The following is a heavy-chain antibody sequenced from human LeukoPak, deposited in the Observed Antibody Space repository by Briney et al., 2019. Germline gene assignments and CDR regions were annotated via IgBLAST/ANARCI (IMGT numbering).Heavy chain of an antibody. CDR2: IYYSGST. Sequence: SETLSLTCTVSGGSISSYYWSWIRQPPGKGLEWIGYIYYSGSTNYNPSLKSRVTISVDTSKNQFSLKLSSVTAADTAVYYCARVTAARPRLGKWFDPWGQGTLVTVSS. D-gene: IGHD6-6*01. CDR3: ARVTAARPRLGKWFDP. V-gene: IGHV4-59*01. J-gene: IGHJ5*02. CDR1: GGSISSYY.